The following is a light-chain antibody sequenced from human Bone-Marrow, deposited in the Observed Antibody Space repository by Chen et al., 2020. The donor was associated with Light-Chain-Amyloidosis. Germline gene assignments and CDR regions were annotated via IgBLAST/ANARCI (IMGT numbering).Light chain of an antibody. CDR2: AVS. Sequence: QSALTQPASVSGSPGQTITISCTGTSGDVVIYHYVSWHQQHPGKAPKVMIYAVSNRPSGVSNRFSGSKSGNTASLTISGLQAEDEADYYCSSFTSISSYVFGPGTKVTVL. J-gene: IGLJ1*01. CDR3: SSFTSISSYV. CDR1: SGDVVIYHY. V-gene: IGLV2-14*01.